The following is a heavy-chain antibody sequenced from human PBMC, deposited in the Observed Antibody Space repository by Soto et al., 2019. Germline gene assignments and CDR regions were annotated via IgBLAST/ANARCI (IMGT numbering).Heavy chain of an antibody. J-gene: IGHJ4*02. Sequence: SETLSLTCAVYGGSFSGYYWTWIRQPPGAGLEWIGEINHSGGTNYNPSLKSRVTISVDTSKNQFSLKLTSVTAADTAVYYCARHYCSGGNCYYFDYWGQGTQVTVSS. CDR2: INHSGGT. D-gene: IGHD2-15*01. V-gene: IGHV4-34*01. CDR3: ARHYCSGGNCYYFDY. CDR1: GGSFSGYY.